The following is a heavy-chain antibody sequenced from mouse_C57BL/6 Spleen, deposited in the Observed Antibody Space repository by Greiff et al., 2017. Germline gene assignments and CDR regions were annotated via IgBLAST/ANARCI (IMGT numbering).Heavy chain of an antibody. CDR1: GFSLTSYA. V-gene: IGHV2-9-1*01. CDR3: ARSNYRGNYYAMDY. CDR2: IWTGGGT. Sequence: VMLVESGPGLVAPSQSLSITCTVSGFSLTSYAISWVRQPPGKGLEWLGVIWTGGGTNYNSALKSRLSISKDNSKSQVFLKMNSLQTDDTARYYCARSNYRGNYYAMDYWGQGTSVTVSS. D-gene: IGHD1-1*01. J-gene: IGHJ4*01.